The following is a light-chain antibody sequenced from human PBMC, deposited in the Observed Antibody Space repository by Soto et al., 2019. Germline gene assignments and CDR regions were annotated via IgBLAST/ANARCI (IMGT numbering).Light chain of an antibody. CDR2: ESH. Sequence: QSVLTQPASVSGSPGQSITITCTGSSSNIGNYDLVSWYQQDPDKAPKLLIYESHRRPSGVSDRFSGSRSGNTASLTISGLQAEDEADYYCCAYAGFSTVVFGGGTKLTVL. V-gene: IGLV2-23*01. CDR3: CAYAGFSTVV. CDR1: SSNIGNYDL. J-gene: IGLJ2*01.